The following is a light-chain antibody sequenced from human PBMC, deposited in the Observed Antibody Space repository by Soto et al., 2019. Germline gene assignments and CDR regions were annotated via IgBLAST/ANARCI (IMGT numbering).Light chain of an antibody. CDR3: QQYNNWPPWT. CDR2: GAS. V-gene: IGKV3-15*01. J-gene: IGKJ1*01. Sequence: EIVMTQSPATLSVYPGERATLSCRASQSVSSNLAWYQQKPGQAPRLLIYGASTRATGIPARFSGSGSGTEFTLTISSLQSEDFAVCYCQQYNNWPPWTFGQGTKVDIK. CDR1: QSVSSN.